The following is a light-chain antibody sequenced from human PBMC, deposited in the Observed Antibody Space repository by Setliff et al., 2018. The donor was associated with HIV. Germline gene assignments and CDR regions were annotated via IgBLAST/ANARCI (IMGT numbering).Light chain of an antibody. CDR2: EVN. CDR1: SSDVGGYNY. V-gene: IGLV2-8*01. J-gene: IGLJ2*01. Sequence: QSALAQPPSASGSPGQSVTISCTGTSSDVGGYNYVSWYQQHPGNAPKLMIYEVNKRPSGVPDRFSGSKSSNMASLTVSGLQAEDEADYYCSSYTGSTVVFGGGTKVTVL. CDR3: SSYTGSTVV.